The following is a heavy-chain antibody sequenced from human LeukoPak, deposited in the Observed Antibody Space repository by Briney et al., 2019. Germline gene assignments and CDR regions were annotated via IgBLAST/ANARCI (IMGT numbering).Heavy chain of an antibody. CDR2: ISYDGSNK. V-gene: IGHV3-30*04. D-gene: IGHD6-13*01. J-gene: IGHJ4*02. CDR3: ARDEAAAGTVDY. CDR1: GFTFSSYA. Sequence: PGRSLRLSCAASGFTFSSYAMHWVRQAPGKGLEWVTVISYDGSNKYYADSVKGRFTISGDNSKNTLYLQMNSLRAEDTAVYYCARDEAAAGTVDYWGQGTLVTVSS.